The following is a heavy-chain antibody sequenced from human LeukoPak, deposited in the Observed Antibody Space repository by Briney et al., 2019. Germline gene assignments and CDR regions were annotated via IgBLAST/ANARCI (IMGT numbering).Heavy chain of an antibody. J-gene: IGHJ3*01. Sequence: KPSETLSLTCTVSGGSISGTYYWSWIRQPPGKGLEWIGYTYYTGTTDSNPSLKSRVTISLDTSKNQFSLNLSSVTAADTAVYYCARRWVYDKRAFDAWGQGTMVTVSS. CDR2: TYYTGTT. V-gene: IGHV4-59*08. CDR3: ARRWVYDKRAFDA. CDR1: GGSISGTYY. D-gene: IGHD3-16*01.